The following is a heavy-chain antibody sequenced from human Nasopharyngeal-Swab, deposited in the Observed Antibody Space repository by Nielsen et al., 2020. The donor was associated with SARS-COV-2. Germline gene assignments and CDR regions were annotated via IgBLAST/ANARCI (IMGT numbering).Heavy chain of an antibody. J-gene: IGHJ5*02. CDR3: AREGDIVVVPSPAGFDP. CDR2: INTNTGNP. Sequence: ASVKVSCKASGYTFTSYAMNWVLQAPGQGLEWMGWINTNTGNPTYAQGFTGRFVFSLDTSVSTAYLQISSLKAEDTAVYYCAREGDIVVVPSPAGFDPWGKGTLVTVSS. D-gene: IGHD2-2*01. V-gene: IGHV7-4-1*02. CDR1: GYTFTSYA.